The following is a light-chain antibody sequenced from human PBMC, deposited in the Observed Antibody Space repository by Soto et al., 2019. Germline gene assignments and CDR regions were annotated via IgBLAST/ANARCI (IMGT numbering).Light chain of an antibody. V-gene: IGKV3D-15*01. CDR2: GAS. J-gene: IGKJ4*01. Sequence: ETIMTNSPTTQPVSTRERATLSSMASHDVANNVAWYQQKPGQAPRLLIYGASNRATGIPDRFSGSGSGTDFTLTICSLEPEDFAMYYCQQVNTLRLTFGGGTMLDI. CDR3: QQVNTLRLT. CDR1: HDVANN.